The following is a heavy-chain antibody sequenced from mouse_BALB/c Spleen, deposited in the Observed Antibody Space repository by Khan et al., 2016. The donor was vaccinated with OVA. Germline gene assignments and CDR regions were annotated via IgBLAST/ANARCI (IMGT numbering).Heavy chain of an antibody. J-gene: IGHJ3*01. D-gene: IGHD3-1*01. CDR3: TRWGYWFAY. V-gene: IGHV1-5*01. CDR2: IYPGNSDT. Sequence: VQLQQSGTVLARPGPSVKMSCTASGYTFTSYWMHWVKQRPGQGLEWMGAIYPGNSDTNYNQKFKGKAKLTAVTSTSTAFMELSSLTNEDSAVYYCTRWGYWFAYWGQGTLVTVSA. CDR1: GYTFTSYW.